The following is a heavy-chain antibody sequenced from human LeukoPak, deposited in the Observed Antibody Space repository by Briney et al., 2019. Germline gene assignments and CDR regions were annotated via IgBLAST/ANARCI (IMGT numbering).Heavy chain of an antibody. J-gene: IGHJ4*02. D-gene: IGHD6-6*01. CDR2: IYYSGST. V-gene: IGHV4-30-4*08. CDR3: ARDLGSSLSPGY. CDR1: GGSISSGDYY. Sequence: SETLSLTCTVSGGSISSGDYYWSWIRQPPVKGLEWIGYIYYSGSTYYNPSLKSRVTISVDTSKNQFSLKLSSATAEDTAVYYCARDLGSSLSPGYWGQGTLVTVSS.